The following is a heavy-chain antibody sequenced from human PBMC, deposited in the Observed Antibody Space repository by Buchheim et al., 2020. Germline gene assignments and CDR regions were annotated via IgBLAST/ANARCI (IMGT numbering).Heavy chain of an antibody. J-gene: IGHJ4*02. V-gene: IGHV5-51*01. Sequence: EVLLVQSGAEVKKPGESLKISCKASGYKFTSYWIAWVRQMPGKGLEWMGIIYPGDSDTAYSPSFQGQVSFSVDTSITTAYLHWSGLTTADTAMYYCARQDSEDYGYWGQGT. CDR2: IYPGDSDT. CDR3: ARQDSEDYGY. CDR1: GYKFTSYW. D-gene: IGHD4-17*01.